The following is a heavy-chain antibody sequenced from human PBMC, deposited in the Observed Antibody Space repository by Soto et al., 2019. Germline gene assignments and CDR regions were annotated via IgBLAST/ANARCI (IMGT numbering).Heavy chain of an antibody. V-gene: IGHV1-18*01. CDR2: ISAYNGNT. J-gene: IGHJ5*02. CDR3: AREVAAAGTPWNWFDP. Sequence: QVQLVQSGAEVKKPGASVKVSCKASGYTFTSYGISWVRQAPGQGLEWMGWISAYNGNTNYAQKLQGRVTMTTDTSTSTAYMELRSLRSDDTAVYYCAREVAAAGTPWNWFDPWGQGPLVTVSS. CDR1: GYTFTSYG. D-gene: IGHD6-13*01.